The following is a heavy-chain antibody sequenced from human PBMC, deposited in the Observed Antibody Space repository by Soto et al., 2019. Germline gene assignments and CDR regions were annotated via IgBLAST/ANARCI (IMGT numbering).Heavy chain of an antibody. V-gene: IGHV4-31*02. Sequence: TLSLTCSVSGGSISDGAYYWSWIRQHPGRGLEWIGYIFHSGSSYYNPSLKSRLAISLDTSKNQFSLKVNSVTAADTAVYFCATGRGYRTDYWGQGTLVTVSS. CDR2: IFHSGSS. CDR3: ATGRGYRTDY. CDR1: GGSISDGAYY. D-gene: IGHD5-18*01. J-gene: IGHJ4*02.